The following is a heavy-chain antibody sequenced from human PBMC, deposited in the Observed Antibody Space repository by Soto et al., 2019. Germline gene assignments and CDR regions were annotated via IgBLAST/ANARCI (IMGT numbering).Heavy chain of an antibody. CDR1: GYTFTSYA. CDR2: INAGNGST. Sequence: ASVKVSCKASGYTFTSYAMHWVRQAPGQRLEWMGWINAGNGSTNYAQKFRGRVTMARDTSTSTVYMDLSSLRSDDTAVYYCARDLAAADYWGQGTLVTVSS. J-gene: IGHJ4*02. CDR3: ARDLAAADY. D-gene: IGHD6-13*01. V-gene: IGHV1-3*01.